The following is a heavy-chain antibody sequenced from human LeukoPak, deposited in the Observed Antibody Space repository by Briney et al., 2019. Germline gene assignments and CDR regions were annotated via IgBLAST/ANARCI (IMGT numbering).Heavy chain of an antibody. CDR2: IRSKAYGGTT. J-gene: IGHJ6*02. CDR1: GFTFGDYA. CDR3: TNRAAAGEYYYYGMDV. Sequence: GGSLRLSCRASGFTFGDYAMSWFRQAPGKGLEWVGFIRSKAYGGTTEYAASVKGRFTISRDDSKSIAYLQMNSLKTEDTAVYYCTNRAAAGEYYYYGMDVWGQGTTVTVSS. V-gene: IGHV3-49*03. D-gene: IGHD6-13*01.